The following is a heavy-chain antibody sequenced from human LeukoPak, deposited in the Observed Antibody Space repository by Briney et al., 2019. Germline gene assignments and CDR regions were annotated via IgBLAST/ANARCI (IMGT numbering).Heavy chain of an antibody. V-gene: IGHV4-34*01. J-gene: IGHJ4*02. D-gene: IGHD5-12*01. CDR3: ARGIVARRFDY. CDR1: GGYFSSYY. Sequence: SDTLSLTCAVYGGYFSSYYWSWLRQPPGKSLEWIGEINHSGSTNYNPSLHSRVTISVDTSKNQFSLKLSSVTAADTAVYYCARGIVARRFDYWGQGTLVTVSS. CDR2: INHSGST.